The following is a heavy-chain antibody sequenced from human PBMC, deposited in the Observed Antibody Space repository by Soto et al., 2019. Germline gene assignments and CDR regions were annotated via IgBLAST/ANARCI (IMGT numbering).Heavy chain of an antibody. D-gene: IGHD2-2*01. V-gene: IGHV4-34*01. CDR2: INHSGST. CDR1: GGSFSGYY. J-gene: IGHJ3*02. CDR3: ARGGGFLGICSSTSCPRGHAFDI. Sequence: QVQLQQWGAGLLKPSETLSLTCAVYGGSFSGYYWSWIRQPPGKGLEWMGEINHSGSTNYNPSLKSRVTISVDTSKNQFSLKLSSVTAADTAVYYCARGGGFLGICSSTSCPRGHAFDIWGQGTMVTVSS.